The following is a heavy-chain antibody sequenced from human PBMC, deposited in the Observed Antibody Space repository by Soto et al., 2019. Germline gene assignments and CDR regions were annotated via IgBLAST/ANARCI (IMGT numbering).Heavy chain of an antibody. Sequence: SVKVSCKASGGTFSSYAISWVRQAPGRGLEWMGGIIPIFGTADYAQKFQGRVTITADESTSTAYMELSSLRSEDTAVYYCARGAYYDFWSGYAGFYYGMDVWGQGTTVTVSS. V-gene: IGHV1-69*13. CDR1: GGTFSSYA. J-gene: IGHJ6*02. CDR3: ARGAYYDFWSGYAGFYYGMDV. D-gene: IGHD3-3*01. CDR2: IIPIFGTA.